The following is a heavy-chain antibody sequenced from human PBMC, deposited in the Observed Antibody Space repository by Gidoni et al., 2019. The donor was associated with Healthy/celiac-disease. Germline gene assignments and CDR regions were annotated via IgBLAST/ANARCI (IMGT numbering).Heavy chain of an antibody. Sequence: QVQLQESGPGLVKPSQTLSLTCTVSGGSISRGGYYWSWIRQHPGKGLEWIGYIYYSGSTYYNPSLKSRVTISVDTSKNQFSLKLSSVTAADTAVYYCARAAGVVVVAATFDYWGQGTLVTVSS. CDR3: ARAAGVVVVAATFDY. V-gene: IGHV4-31*03. CDR2: IYYSGST. CDR1: GGSISRGGYY. D-gene: IGHD2-15*01. J-gene: IGHJ4*02.